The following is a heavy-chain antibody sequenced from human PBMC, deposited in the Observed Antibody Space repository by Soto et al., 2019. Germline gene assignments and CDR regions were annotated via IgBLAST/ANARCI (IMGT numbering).Heavy chain of an antibody. Sequence: EVQLVESGGGLVXXXGSLKLXXXXXGFTFSGSAMHWVRQASGKGLEWVGRIRSKANNYATVYAASVKGRFTISRDDSKNTAHLQMNSLKTEDTAVYYCARHALQYCGGDCYLLPYFDLWGRGTLVTVSS. CDR1: GFTFSGSA. V-gene: IGHV3-73*02. CDR3: ARHALQYCGGDCYLLPYFDL. J-gene: IGHJ2*01. CDR2: IRSKANNYAT. D-gene: IGHD2-21*02.